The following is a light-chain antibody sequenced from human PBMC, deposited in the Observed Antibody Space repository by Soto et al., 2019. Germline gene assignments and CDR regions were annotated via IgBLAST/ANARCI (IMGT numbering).Light chain of an antibody. J-gene: IGKJ4*01. CDR2: GAS. V-gene: IGKV3-20*01. Sequence: EIVLTQSPGTLSLSPGERATLSCRAGQNIHTNLAWYQQKPGQAPRLLIYGASKRATGIPDRFSGSGSGTDFTLTISRLEHEGCAVYYCQQYGSLLTFGGRTAMDIK. CDR1: QNIHTN. CDR3: QQYGSLLT.